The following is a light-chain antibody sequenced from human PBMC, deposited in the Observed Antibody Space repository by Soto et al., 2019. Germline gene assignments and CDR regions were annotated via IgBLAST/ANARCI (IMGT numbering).Light chain of an antibody. CDR3: QQYNNWPLG. CDR1: QSVNSN. CDR2: GAS. J-gene: IGKJ4*01. Sequence: EIVLTQSPGTLSLSPGERATLSCRASQSVNSNLAWYQQKPGQAPSLLIYGASTRATGIPARFSGSGSGTEFTLIISSLQSEDFAVYYCQQYNNWPLGFGGGTKVDTK. V-gene: IGKV3-15*01.